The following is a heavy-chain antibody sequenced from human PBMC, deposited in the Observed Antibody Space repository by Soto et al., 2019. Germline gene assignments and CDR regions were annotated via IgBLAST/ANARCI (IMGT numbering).Heavy chain of an antibody. CDR3: AVSSGWPFDY. V-gene: IGHV3-30*03. D-gene: IGHD6-19*01. CDR1: GFSFSTHV. Sequence: PGGSLRLSCIDSGFSFSTHVMDWFRQAPGKGLEWVARILYDGSKEYYADSVKGRFTISRDNSKNTLFLQMDSLRVEDTAVYYCAVSSGWPFDYWGQGTLVTVSS. CDR2: ILYDGSKE. J-gene: IGHJ4*02.